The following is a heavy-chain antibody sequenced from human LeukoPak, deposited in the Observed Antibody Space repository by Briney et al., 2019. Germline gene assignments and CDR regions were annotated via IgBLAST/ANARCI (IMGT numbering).Heavy chain of an antibody. CDR1: GGSISSSSYY. V-gene: IGHV4-39*07. D-gene: IGHD3-22*01. CDR3: ATADHYDSSGYYVDAFDI. Sequence: SETLSLTCTVSGGSISSSSYYWGWIRQPPGKGLEWIGSIYYSGSTNYNPSLKSRVTISVDTSKNQFSLKLSSVTAADTAVYYCATADHYDSSGYYVDAFDIWGQGTMVTVSS. J-gene: IGHJ3*02. CDR2: IYYSGST.